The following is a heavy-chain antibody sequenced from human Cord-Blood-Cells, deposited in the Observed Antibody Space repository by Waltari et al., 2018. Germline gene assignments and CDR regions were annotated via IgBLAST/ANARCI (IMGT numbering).Heavy chain of an antibody. D-gene: IGHD3-22*01. CDR1: GFTFSSYW. J-gene: IGHJ4*02. CDR2: IKQDGSEK. V-gene: IGHV3-7*01. CDR3: ARDPDSSGYPYYFDY. Sequence: EVQLVESGGGLVQPGGSLRLSCAASGFTFSSYWMSWVRQAPGKGLEWVANIKQDGSEKYYVDSVKCLFTISRDNAKNSLYLQMNSLRAEDTAVYYCARDPDSSGYPYYFDYWGQGTLVTVSS.